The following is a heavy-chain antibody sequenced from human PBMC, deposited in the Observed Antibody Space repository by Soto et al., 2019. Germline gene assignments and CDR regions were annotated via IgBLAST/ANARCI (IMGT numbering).Heavy chain of an antibody. D-gene: IGHD2-21*02. CDR3: ARGIHCGGDCYSDFDY. V-gene: IGHV1-69*13. J-gene: IGHJ4*02. Sequence: ASVKVSCKASVGAFSIYAIGWVRQAPGQGLEWMGGIIPIFGTANYAQKFQGRVTITADESTSTAYMELSSLRSEDTAVYYCARGIHCGGDCYSDFDYWGQGTLVTVSS. CDR2: IIPIFGTA. CDR1: VGAFSIYA.